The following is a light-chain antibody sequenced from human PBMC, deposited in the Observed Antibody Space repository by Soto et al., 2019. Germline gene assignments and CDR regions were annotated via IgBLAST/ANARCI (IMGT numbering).Light chain of an antibody. Sequence: DIQMTQSPSTLSASVGDRVTITCRASQSISSWLAWYQQKPGKAPNLLISKASTLESGVPSRFSGSGSGTEFTLTISSLQPDDFATYYCQQYNSYSHFTFGPGTKVGIK. CDR1: QSISSW. J-gene: IGKJ3*01. CDR3: QQYNSYSHFT. CDR2: KAS. V-gene: IGKV1-5*03.